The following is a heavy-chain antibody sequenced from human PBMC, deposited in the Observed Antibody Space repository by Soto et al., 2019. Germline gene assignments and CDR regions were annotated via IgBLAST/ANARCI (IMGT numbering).Heavy chain of an antibody. V-gene: IGHV1-18*01. CDR2: ISAYNGNT. CDR1: GYTFTSYG. Sequence: QVQLVQSGAEVKKPGASVKVSCKASGYTFTSYGISWVRQAPGQGLEWMGWISAYNGNTNYAQKLQGRVTMTTDTYXXTANRELRSLRSDDTAVYYCARAGTIEAAGTDSDYWGQGTLVTVSS. CDR3: ARAGTIEAAGTDSDY. J-gene: IGHJ4*02. D-gene: IGHD6-13*01.